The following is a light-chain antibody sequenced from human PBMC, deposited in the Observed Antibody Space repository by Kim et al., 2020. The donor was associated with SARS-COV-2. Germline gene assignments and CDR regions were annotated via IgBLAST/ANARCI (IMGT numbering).Light chain of an antibody. V-gene: IGLV6-57*03. CDR2: EDD. CDR1: SGSIVSNY. Sequence: NFVLTQPHSVSESPGKTVTISCTRSSGSIVSNYVQWYQQRPGSAPTTVIYEDDQRPSGVPHRFSGSIDSSSNSASLTISGLKTEDEADYYCQSYDTNTVFGAGTKVTVL. J-gene: IGLJ1*01. CDR3: QSYDTNTV.